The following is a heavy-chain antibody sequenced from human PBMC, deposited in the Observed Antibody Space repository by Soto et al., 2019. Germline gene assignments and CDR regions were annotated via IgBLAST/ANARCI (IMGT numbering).Heavy chain of an antibody. CDR1: GFTFSSYA. CDR3: AKVAGYCSGGSCYGFDYYYYGMDV. Sequence: GGSLRLCCAASGFTFSSYAMSWVRQAPGKGLEWVSAISGSGGSTYYADSVKGRFTISRDNSKNTLYLQMNSLRAEDTAVNYCAKVAGYCSGGSCYGFDYYYYGMDVWGQGTTVTVSS. J-gene: IGHJ6*02. CDR2: ISGSGGST. D-gene: IGHD2-15*01. V-gene: IGHV3-23*01.